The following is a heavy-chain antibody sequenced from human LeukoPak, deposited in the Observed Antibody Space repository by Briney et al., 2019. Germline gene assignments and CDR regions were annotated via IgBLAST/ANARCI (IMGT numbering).Heavy chain of an antibody. D-gene: IGHD3-16*01. CDR3: AKGYYYYVWGSYYFDY. CDR2: ISGSGGST. V-gene: IGHV3-23*01. CDR1: GFTFSSYA. J-gene: IGHJ4*02. Sequence: QPGGSLRLSCAASGFTFSSYAMSWVRQAPGKGLEWVSAISGSGGSTYYADSVKGRFTISRDNSRDTLYLQMNSLRAEGTAVYYCAKGYYYYVWGSYYFDYWGQGTLVTVSS.